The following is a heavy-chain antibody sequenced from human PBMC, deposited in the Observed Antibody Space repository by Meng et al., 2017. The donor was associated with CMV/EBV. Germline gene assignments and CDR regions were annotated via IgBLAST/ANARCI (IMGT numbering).Heavy chain of an antibody. Sequence: QLQRPGPGLGKPPEPLSLTCTVSGGSISSSSYYWGWIRQPPGKGLEWIGSIYYSGSTYYNPSLKSRVTISVDTSKNQFSLKLSSVTAADTAVYYCARDYGDLRQDYWGQGTLVTVSS. D-gene: IGHD4-17*01. CDR1: GGSISSSSYY. V-gene: IGHV4-39*07. CDR3: ARDYGDLRQDY. CDR2: IYYSGST. J-gene: IGHJ4*02.